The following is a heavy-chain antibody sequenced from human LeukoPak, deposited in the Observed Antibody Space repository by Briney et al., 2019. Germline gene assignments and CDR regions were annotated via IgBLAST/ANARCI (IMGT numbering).Heavy chain of an antibody. D-gene: IGHD3-16*01. CDR3: AKGLKTGVGPYMGYHYYMDV. J-gene: IGHJ6*03. CDR1: GFTFSSYA. V-gene: IGHV3-23*01. Sequence: SGGSLRLSCAASGFTFSSYAMTWVRQAPGKGLEWVSTISDSGGGTYYADSVKGRFTISRDNSYNTVSLQMNGLRDEDTGVYYCAKGLKTGVGPYMGYHYYMDVWGKGATVTVSS. CDR2: ISDSGGGT.